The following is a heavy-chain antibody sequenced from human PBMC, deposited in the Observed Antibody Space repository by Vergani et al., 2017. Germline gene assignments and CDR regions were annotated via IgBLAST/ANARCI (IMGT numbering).Heavy chain of an antibody. CDR3: ARVGTSSNRDYFDC. V-gene: IGHV1-2*02. J-gene: IGHJ4*02. CDR2: INPNSGGT. CDR1: GYTFTDYF. Sequence: QVQLVQSGAEVKKPGASVKVSCKASGYTFTDYFMHWVRQAPGQGLEWMGWINPNSGGTNYAQKFQGRVTMTRDTSISTANMELSNLGSDDTAVYYCARVGTSSNRDYFDCWGQGTLVTVSS. D-gene: IGHD2-2*01.